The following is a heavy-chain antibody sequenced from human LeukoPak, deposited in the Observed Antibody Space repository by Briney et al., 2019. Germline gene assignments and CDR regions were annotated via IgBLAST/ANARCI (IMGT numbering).Heavy chain of an antibody. V-gene: IGHV3-30-3*01. CDR2: ISYDGSNK. J-gene: IGHJ4*02. CDR1: GFTFSSYA. Sequence: GGSLRLSCAASGFTFSSYAMHWVRQAPGKGLEWVAVISYDGSNKYYADSVKGRFNISRDNSKNTLYLQMNSLRAEDTAVYYCAKDQHDYGDYGLLDYWGQGTLVTVSS. D-gene: IGHD4-17*01. CDR3: AKDQHDYGDYGLLDY.